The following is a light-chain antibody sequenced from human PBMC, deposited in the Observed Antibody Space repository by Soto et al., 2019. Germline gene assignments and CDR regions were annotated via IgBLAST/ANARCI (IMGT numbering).Light chain of an antibody. Sequence: EIVLTQSPGTLSLSPGERATLSCRASQSLSSSYLAWYQQKPGQAPRLLIYGTSSRATGIPDRFSGSGSGTDFTLTITRLEPEDFAVYYCQQYVSSTWPFGQGTKVEIK. V-gene: IGKV3-20*01. J-gene: IGKJ1*01. CDR1: QSLSSSY. CDR3: QQYVSSTWP. CDR2: GTS.